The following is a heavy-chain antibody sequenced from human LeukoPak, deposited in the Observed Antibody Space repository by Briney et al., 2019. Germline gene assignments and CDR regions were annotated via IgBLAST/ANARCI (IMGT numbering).Heavy chain of an antibody. Sequence: ASVKVSCKVSGYTLTELSMHWVRQAPGKGLEWMGGFDPEDGETIYARKFQGRVTMTEDTSTDTAYMELSSLRSEDTAVYYCATAQPGYCSSTSCHGDAFDIWGQGTMVTVSS. J-gene: IGHJ3*02. CDR2: FDPEDGET. CDR1: GYTLTELS. D-gene: IGHD2-2*01. CDR3: ATAQPGYCSSTSCHGDAFDI. V-gene: IGHV1-24*01.